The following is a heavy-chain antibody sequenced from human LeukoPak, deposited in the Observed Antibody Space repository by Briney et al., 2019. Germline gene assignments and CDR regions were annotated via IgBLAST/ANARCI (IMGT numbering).Heavy chain of an antibody. V-gene: IGHV4-4*07. CDR1: GGSISSYY. D-gene: IGHD6-19*01. CDR3: ASSQIAVAGTPRAFDI. Sequence: PSETLSLTCTVSGGSISSYYWSWIRQPAGKGLEWIGRIYTSGSTNYNPSLKSRVTMSVDTSKNQFSLKLSSVTAADTAVYYCASSQIAVAGTPRAFDIWGQGTMVTVSS. J-gene: IGHJ3*02. CDR2: IYTSGST.